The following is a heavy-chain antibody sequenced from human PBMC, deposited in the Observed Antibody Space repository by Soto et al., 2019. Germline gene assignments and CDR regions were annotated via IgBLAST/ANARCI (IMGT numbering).Heavy chain of an antibody. V-gene: IGHV3-30-3*01. D-gene: IGHD2-8*02. J-gene: IGHJ4*02. CDR1: GFTFSSYA. CDR2: ISYDGSNK. Sequence: QVQLVESGGGVVQPGRSLRLSCAASGFTFSSYAMHWVRQAPGKGLEWVAVISYDGSNKYYADSVKGRFTISRDNSKNTLYLQMNSLRSEDTAVYYCARDREGFLVLGHFDYWGQGTLVTVSS. CDR3: ARDREGFLVLGHFDY.